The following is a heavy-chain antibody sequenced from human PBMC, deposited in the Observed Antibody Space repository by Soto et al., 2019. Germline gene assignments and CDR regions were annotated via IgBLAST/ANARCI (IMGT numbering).Heavy chain of an antibody. CDR3: ARGGGVLRYFDWFPGGFYYGMDV. CDR2: MNPNSGNT. J-gene: IGHJ6*02. Sequence: ASVKVSCKASGYTFTSYDINWVRQATGQGLEWMGWMNPNSGNTGYAQKFQGWVTMTRDTSISTAYMELSRLRSDDTAVYYCARGGGVLRYFDWFPGGFYYGMDVWGQGTTVTVSS. D-gene: IGHD3-9*01. CDR1: GYTFTSYD. V-gene: IGHV1-8*01.